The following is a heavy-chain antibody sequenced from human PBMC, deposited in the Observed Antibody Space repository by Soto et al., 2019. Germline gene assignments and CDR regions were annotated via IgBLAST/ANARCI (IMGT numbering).Heavy chain of an antibody. Sequence: PGGSLRLSCAASGFTLSSYAMSWVRQAPGKGLEWVSAISGSGGSTYYADSVKGRFTISRDNSKNTLYLQMNSLRAEDTAVYYCAKARVTMVRGVIMPFDYWGQGTLVTVSS. CDR2: ISGSGGST. D-gene: IGHD3-10*01. CDR1: GFTLSSYA. V-gene: IGHV3-23*01. J-gene: IGHJ4*02. CDR3: AKARVTMVRGVIMPFDY.